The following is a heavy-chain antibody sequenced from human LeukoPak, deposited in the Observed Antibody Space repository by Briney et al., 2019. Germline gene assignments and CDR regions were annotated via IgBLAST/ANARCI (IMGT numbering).Heavy chain of an antibody. CDR2: IYYSGST. Sequence: SETLSLTCTVSGGSISSYYWSWIRQPPGKGLEWIGYIYYSGSTNYNPSLKSRVTISVDTPKNQFSLKLSSVTAADTAVYYCAGLYYYGSGSYLSWGQGTLVTVSS. V-gene: IGHV4-59*01. CDR3: AGLYYYGSGSYLS. CDR1: GGSISSYY. J-gene: IGHJ4*02. D-gene: IGHD3-10*01.